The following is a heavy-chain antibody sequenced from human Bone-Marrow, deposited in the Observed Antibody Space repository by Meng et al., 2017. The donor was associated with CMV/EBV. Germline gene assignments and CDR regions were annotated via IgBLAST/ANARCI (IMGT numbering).Heavy chain of an antibody. Sequence: GSLRLSCTVSGGSISSSSYYWGWIRQPPGKGLEWIGSIYYSGSTYYNPSLKSRVTISVDTSKNQFSLKLSSVTAADTAVYYCARDRRFLEWLLFGMDVWGQGTTVTVSS. CDR2: IYYSGST. J-gene: IGHJ6*02. V-gene: IGHV4-39*07. CDR1: GGSISSSSYY. CDR3: ARDRRFLEWLLFGMDV. D-gene: IGHD3-3*01.